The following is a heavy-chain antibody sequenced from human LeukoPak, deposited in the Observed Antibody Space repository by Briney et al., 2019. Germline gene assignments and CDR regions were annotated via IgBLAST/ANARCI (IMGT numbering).Heavy chain of an antibody. D-gene: IGHD3-16*01. Sequence: GGSLRLSCAASGFIFSSYWMSWVRQAPGKGLEWVANIKQDGSEKYYVDSLKGRFTISRDNAKNSLYLQMNSLRAEDTAVYYCAKQRYGGEDYWGQGTLVTVSS. CDR2: IKQDGSEK. V-gene: IGHV3-7*01. CDR3: AKQRYGGEDY. J-gene: IGHJ4*02. CDR1: GFIFSSYW.